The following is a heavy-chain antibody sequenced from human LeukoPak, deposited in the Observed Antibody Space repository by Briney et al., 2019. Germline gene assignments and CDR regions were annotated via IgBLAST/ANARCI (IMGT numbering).Heavy chain of an antibody. V-gene: IGHV3-74*03. CDR3: ARDLAGGDDY. J-gene: IGHJ4*02. D-gene: IGHD2-15*01. CDR1: GLTFSSSW. CDR2: VNTDGRIT. Sequence: PGGSLRLSCAASGLTFSSSWMRWVRQVPGGGLVWVSRVNTDGRITLYADSVKGRFTDSRDNAKNTLYWEMNSLMVDDTAGFFLARDLAGGDDYWGQGTLVTVSS.